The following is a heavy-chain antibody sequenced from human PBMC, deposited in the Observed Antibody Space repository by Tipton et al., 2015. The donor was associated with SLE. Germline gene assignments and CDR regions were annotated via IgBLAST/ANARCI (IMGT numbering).Heavy chain of an antibody. J-gene: IGHJ4*02. CDR2: IFYGGSA. CDR1: GGSINSYY. V-gene: IGHV4-59*01. Sequence: TLSLTCTVSGGSINSYYWSWVRQPPGKGLEWVGYIFYGGSATYNPSLKSRVTISLDTSKNQFSLKLRSVSAADTAVYYCAREVRATTFDYWGQGTLVTVSS. CDR3: AREVRATTFDY. D-gene: IGHD1-26*01.